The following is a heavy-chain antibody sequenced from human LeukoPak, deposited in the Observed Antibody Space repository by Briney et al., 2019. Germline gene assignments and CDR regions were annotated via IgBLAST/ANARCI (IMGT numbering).Heavy chain of an antibody. CDR1: GFTFSTYA. Sequence: PGGSLRLSCAASGFTFSTYAMSWVRQAPGKGLEWVSAISGSGGSTYYADFVKGRFTISRDNSKNTLYLQMNSLRGDDTAVYYCAKAHGSGSSYYYYYGMDVWGQGTTVTVSS. V-gene: IGHV3-23*01. CDR3: AKAHGSGSSYYYYYGMDV. D-gene: IGHD3-10*01. CDR2: ISGSGGST. J-gene: IGHJ6*02.